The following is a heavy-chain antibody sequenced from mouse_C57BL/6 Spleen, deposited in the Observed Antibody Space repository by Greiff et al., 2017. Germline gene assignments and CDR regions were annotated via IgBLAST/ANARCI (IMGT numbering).Heavy chain of an antibody. CDR1: GYTFTDYE. CDR3: TRSLIYYYGSSYEDY. CDR2: IDPETGGT. D-gene: IGHD1-1*01. J-gene: IGHJ2*01. V-gene: IGHV1-15*01. Sequence: VQLVESGAELVRPGASVTLSCKASGYTFTDYEMHWVKQTPVHGLEWIGAIDPETGGTAYNQKFKGKAILTADKSSSTAYMELRSLTSEDSAVYYCTRSLIYYYGSSYEDYWGQGTTLTVSS.